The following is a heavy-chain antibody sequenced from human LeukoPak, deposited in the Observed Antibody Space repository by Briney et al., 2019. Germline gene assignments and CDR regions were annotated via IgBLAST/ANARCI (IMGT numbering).Heavy chain of an antibody. V-gene: IGHV1-18*01. Sequence: ASVKVSCKASGYTFTSYGISWVRQAPGQGLEWMGWVSAYNGNTNYAQKLQGRVTMTTDTSTSTAYMELRSLRSDDTAVYYCASGSLRFGDPGFDYWGQGTLATVSS. CDR2: VSAYNGNT. CDR1: GYTFTSYG. J-gene: IGHJ4*02. D-gene: IGHD3-10*01. CDR3: ASGSLRFGDPGFDY.